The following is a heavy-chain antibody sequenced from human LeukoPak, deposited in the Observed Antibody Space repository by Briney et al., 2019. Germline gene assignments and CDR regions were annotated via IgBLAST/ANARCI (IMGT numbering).Heavy chain of an antibody. D-gene: IGHD3-9*01. J-gene: IGHJ4*02. CDR2: ISSNNRYI. CDR3: ARTSIFLDY. V-gene: IGHV3-21*04. Sequence: PGGSLRLSCAASGFTFSTYSMNWVRQAPGMGLEWVSSISSNNRYIYYADSVKGRFTISRDNSKNTLYLQMNSLRAEDTAVYYCARTSIFLDYWGQGTLVTVSS. CDR1: GFTFSTYS.